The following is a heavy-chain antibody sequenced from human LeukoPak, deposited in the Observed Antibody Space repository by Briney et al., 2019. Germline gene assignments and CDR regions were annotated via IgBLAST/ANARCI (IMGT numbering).Heavy chain of an antibody. V-gene: IGHV4-4*07. J-gene: IGHJ6*03. Sequence: SETLSLTCTVSGGSISSYYWSWIRQPAGKGLEWIGRIYTSGSTNYNPSLKSRVTMSVDTSKNQFSLKLSSVTAADTAVYYCARERGVVVPAATTLGYYYMDVWGKGTTVTVSS. CDR2: IYTSGST. CDR1: GGSISSYY. CDR3: ARERGVVVPAATTLGYYYMDV. D-gene: IGHD2-2*01.